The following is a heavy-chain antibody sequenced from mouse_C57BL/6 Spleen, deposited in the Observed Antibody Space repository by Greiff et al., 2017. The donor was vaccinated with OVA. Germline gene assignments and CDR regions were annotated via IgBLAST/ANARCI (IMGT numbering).Heavy chain of an antibody. V-gene: IGHV5-6*01. CDR2: ISRGGSYT. CDR1: GFTFSSYG. D-gene: IGHD2-4*01. CDR3: ARQVYYDYEFDY. Sequence: DVHLVESGGDLVKPGGSLKLSCAASGFTFSSYGMSWVRQTPDKRLEWVATISRGGSYTYYPASVKGRFPMSRDTAENTLYLQMSSLKSEETAVYYCARQVYYDYEFDYWGQGTTLTVSS. J-gene: IGHJ2*01.